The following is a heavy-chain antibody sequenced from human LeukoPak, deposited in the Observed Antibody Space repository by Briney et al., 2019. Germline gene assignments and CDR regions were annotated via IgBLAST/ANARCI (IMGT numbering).Heavy chain of an antibody. CDR3: ARQGLGIDAFDI. CDR1: GGSISSSSYY. J-gene: IGHJ3*02. D-gene: IGHD3-10*01. V-gene: IGHV4-39*01. Sequence: PSETLSLTCTVSGGSISSSSYYWGWIRQPPGKGLEWIGSIYYSGSTYYNPSLKSRVTISVDTSKNQFSLKLSSETAADTAVYYCARQGLGIDAFDIWGQGTMVTVSS. CDR2: IYYSGST.